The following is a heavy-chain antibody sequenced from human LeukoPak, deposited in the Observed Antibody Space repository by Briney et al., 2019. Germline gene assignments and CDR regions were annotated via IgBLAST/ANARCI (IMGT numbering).Heavy chain of an antibody. D-gene: IGHD4-17*01. CDR2: IYYSGST. Sequence: SETLSLTCTVSGGSIGSGGYYWSWIRQHPGKGLEWIGYIYYSGSTYYNPSLKSRVTISVDTSKNQFSLKLSSVTAADTAVYYCARVDYGDYLVLYWGQGTLVTVSS. J-gene: IGHJ4*02. CDR3: ARVDYGDYLVLY. V-gene: IGHV4-31*03. CDR1: GGSIGSGGYY.